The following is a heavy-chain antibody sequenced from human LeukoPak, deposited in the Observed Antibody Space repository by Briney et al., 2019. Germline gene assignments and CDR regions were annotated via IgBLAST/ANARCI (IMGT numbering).Heavy chain of an antibody. J-gene: IGHJ4*02. Sequence: PGGSLRLSCAASGFTFDDYAMHWVRQAPGEGLEWVSLIRWDGGSTYYADSVRGRFTISRDDSKNSLYLQMNRLRAEDTALYYCAKDIVSAGYSSPDYWGQGTLVTVSS. V-gene: IGHV3-43D*03. CDR2: IRWDGGST. D-gene: IGHD6-19*01. CDR1: GFTFDDYA. CDR3: AKDIVSAGYSSPDY.